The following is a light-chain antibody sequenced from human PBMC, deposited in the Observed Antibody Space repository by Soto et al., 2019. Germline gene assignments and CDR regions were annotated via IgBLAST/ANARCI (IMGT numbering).Light chain of an antibody. Sequence: QLVLTQPPSVSAAPGQTVTISCSGSSSNIGNNYVSWYQQLPGTAPKLLIYDSNKRPSGIPDRFSGSKSGTSATLGITGLQTGDEADYYCGTWDSSLSAVVFGGGTKLTVL. CDR1: SSNIGNNY. V-gene: IGLV1-51*01. CDR3: GTWDSSLSAVV. CDR2: DSN. J-gene: IGLJ2*01.